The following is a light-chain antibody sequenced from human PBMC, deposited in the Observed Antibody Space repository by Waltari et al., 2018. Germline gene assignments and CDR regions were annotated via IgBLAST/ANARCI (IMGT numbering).Light chain of an antibody. Sequence: DIQMTQSPSTLSASVGDRVTITCRASQSISSGLAWFHEKPGKAPKLLIYRASSLESGVPSRFSGSGSGTEFTLTISSLQPDDFATYYCQQYNSYPPWTFGQGTKVENK. CDR3: QQYNSYPPWT. CDR1: QSISSG. V-gene: IGKV1-5*03. CDR2: RAS. J-gene: IGKJ1*01.